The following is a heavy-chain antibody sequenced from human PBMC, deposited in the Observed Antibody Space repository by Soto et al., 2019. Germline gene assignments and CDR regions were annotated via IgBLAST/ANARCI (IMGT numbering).Heavy chain of an antibody. CDR1: GGTFSSYA. D-gene: IGHD6-13*01. J-gene: IGHJ1*01. CDR2: IIPIFGTA. V-gene: IGHV1-69*01. CDR3: ASQGRIAAAGTQYFQH. Sequence: QVQLVQSGAEVKKPGSSVKVSCKASGGTFSSYAISWVRQAPGQGLEWMGGIIPIFGTANYAQKFQGRVTITADESTSTAYMELSSLRSEDTALYYCASQGRIAAAGTQYFQHWGQGTLVTVSS.